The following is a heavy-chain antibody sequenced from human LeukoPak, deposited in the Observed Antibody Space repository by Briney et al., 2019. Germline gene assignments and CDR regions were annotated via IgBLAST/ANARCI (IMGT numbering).Heavy chain of an antibody. D-gene: IGHD1-1*01. CDR2: ISYDGSDK. Sequence: GGSLRLSCAASGFTFNIYAIHWVRQAPGKGLEWVAVISYDGSDKYYADSVKGRFTISRENSKKTLYMQMNRLRAEDTALYYCATDSRPPLWGQGTLVTVSS. CDR1: GFTFNIYA. CDR3: ATDSRPPL. J-gene: IGHJ4*02. V-gene: IGHV3-30*01.